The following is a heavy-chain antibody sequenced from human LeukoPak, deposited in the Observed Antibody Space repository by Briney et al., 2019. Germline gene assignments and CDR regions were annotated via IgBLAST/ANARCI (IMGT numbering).Heavy chain of an antibody. CDR2: ISSSSSYI. D-gene: IGHD6-19*01. J-gene: IGHJ4*02. CDR1: GFTFSSYN. Sequence: GGSLRLSCAASGFTFSSYNMNWVRQAPGKGLEWVSPISSSSSYIYYADSVKGRFTISRDNAKKSMYLEMNSLRAEDTAVYYCARPSNEGQWLVGQGVDYWGQGTLVTVSS. V-gene: IGHV3-21*01. CDR3: ARPSNEGQWLVGQGVDY.